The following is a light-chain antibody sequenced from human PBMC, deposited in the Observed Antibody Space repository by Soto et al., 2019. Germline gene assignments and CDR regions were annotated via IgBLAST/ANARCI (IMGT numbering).Light chain of an antibody. CDR3: QQYNNWPPIT. V-gene: IGKV3-15*01. J-gene: IGKJ5*01. CDR1: QSVSSN. CDR2: GAS. Sequence: EIVMTQSPATLSVSPGERATLSCRASQSVSSNLAWYQQKPGQAPRLLIYGASTRATGIPAKFSGSGSGTEFTPTISSLQSEDFLVYYCQQYNNWPPITFGQGTRVEIK.